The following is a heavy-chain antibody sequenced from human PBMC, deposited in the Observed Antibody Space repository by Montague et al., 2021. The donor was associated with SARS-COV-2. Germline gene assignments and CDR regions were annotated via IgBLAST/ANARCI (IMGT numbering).Heavy chain of an antibody. V-gene: IGHV4-39*07. Sequence: SETLSLTCTVSGDSISSSSYYWGWIRQPPGKGLEWIGSIYYSGXTXYXXXXKXRVTISVDTSKNQFSLKLSSVTAADTAVYYCARDTRITMLVVVQGYGMDAWGQGTTVTVSS. D-gene: IGHD3-22*01. CDR3: ARDTRITMLVVVQGYGMDA. CDR1: GDSISSSSYY. J-gene: IGHJ6*02. CDR2: IYYSGXT.